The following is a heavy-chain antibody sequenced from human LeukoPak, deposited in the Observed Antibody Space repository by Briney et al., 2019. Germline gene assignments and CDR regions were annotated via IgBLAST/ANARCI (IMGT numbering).Heavy chain of an antibody. J-gene: IGHJ4*02. Sequence: GGSLRLSCEASGFTFSNYWMSWVRQAPGKGLEWLANIEEDGSVKYYVDSVKGRFTISRDNAKNLLFLQMNSLRAEDTAVYSCARGRRDSEYVGGLGYWGQGILVTVSS. D-gene: IGHD3-16*01. CDR1: GFTFSNYW. CDR2: IEEDGSVK. CDR3: ARGRRDSEYVGGLGY. V-gene: IGHV3-7*03.